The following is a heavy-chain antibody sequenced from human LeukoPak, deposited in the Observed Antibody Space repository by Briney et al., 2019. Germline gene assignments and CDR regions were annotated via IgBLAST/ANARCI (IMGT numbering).Heavy chain of an antibody. D-gene: IGHD3-3*01. Sequence: SVKVSCKASGGTFSSYAISWVRQAPGQGLEWMGGIIPIFGTANYARKFQGRVTITTDESTSTAYMELSSLRSEDTAVYYCARDLGDFWSGYYPYWGQGTLVTVSS. J-gene: IGHJ4*02. CDR2: IIPIFGTA. V-gene: IGHV1-69*05. CDR1: GGTFSSYA. CDR3: ARDLGDFWSGYYPY.